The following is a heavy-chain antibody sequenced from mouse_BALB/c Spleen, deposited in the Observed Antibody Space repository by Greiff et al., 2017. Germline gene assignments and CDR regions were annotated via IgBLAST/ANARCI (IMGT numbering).Heavy chain of an antibody. CDR1: GYSITSGYY. Sequence: EVQVVESGPGLVKPSQSLSLTCSVTGYSITSGYYWNWLRQSPGNKLEWMGYISYDGSNNYNPSLKNRISITRDTSKNQFFLKLNSVTTEDAATYYCARDRGDGYYGWFAYWGQGTLVTVSA. J-gene: IGHJ3*01. CDR3: ARDRGDGYYGWFAY. V-gene: IGHV3-6*02. CDR2: ISYDGSN. D-gene: IGHD2-3*01.